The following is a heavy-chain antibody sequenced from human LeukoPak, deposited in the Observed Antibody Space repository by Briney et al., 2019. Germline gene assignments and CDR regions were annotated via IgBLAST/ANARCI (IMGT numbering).Heavy chain of an antibody. J-gene: IGHJ4*02. CDR3: ARLAGTTSGDY. D-gene: IGHD1-7*01. CDR2: IYNSAIT. V-gene: IGHV4-59*01. CDR1: GGSIKTYH. Sequence: SETLSLTCTVSGGSIKTYHWNWIRQPPGKGLEWIGYIYNSAITNYNPSLKSRVSVSIDTSKNQFSLKLNSVTAADTAVYYCARLAGTTSGDYWGQGILVTVSA.